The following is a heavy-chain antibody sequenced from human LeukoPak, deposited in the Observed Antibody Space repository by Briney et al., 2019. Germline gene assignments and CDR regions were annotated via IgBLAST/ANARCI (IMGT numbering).Heavy chain of an antibody. CDR2: ISSTSSFM. CDR3: AREDHHYDDSGYRLDAFDI. CDR1: GFTFSSYN. V-gene: IGHV3-21*01. D-gene: IGHD3-22*01. Sequence: PGGSLRLSCAASGFTFSSYNMNWVRQAPGKGLEWVSSISSTSSFMYYANSVKGRFTISRDNAKNSLYLQMNSLRAEDTAVYYCAREDHHYDDSGYRLDAFDIWGQGTMVTVSS. J-gene: IGHJ3*02.